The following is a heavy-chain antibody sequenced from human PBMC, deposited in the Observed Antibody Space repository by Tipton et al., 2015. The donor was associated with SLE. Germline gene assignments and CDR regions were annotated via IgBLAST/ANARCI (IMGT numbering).Heavy chain of an antibody. V-gene: IGHV1-18*01. J-gene: IGHJ4*01. CDR3: ARDLPDYDFWRGYYEICDY. D-gene: IGHD3-3*01. CDR1: GYTFTSYG. Sequence: QVQLVQSGVEVKKPGASVKVSCKASGYTFTSYGISWVRQAPGQGLEWMGWISGYSGNTNCAQKLQGRVTMTTATSTSTAYMELRSLRSDDTAVYYCARDLPDYDFWRGYYEICDYWGHRTLVPAPS. CDR2: ISGYSGNT.